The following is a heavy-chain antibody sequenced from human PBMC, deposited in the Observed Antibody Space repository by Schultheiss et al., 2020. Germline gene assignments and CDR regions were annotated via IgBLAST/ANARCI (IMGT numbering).Heavy chain of an antibody. Sequence: GGSLRLSCAASGFTFSSYGMHWVRQAPGKGLEWVAVISYDGSNKYYADSVKGRFTISRDNSKNTLYLQMNSLRAEDTAVYYCARERYLSRGFYYYGMDVWGQGTTVTVSS. CDR1: GFTFSSYG. V-gene: IGHV3-30*03. CDR2: ISYDGSNK. J-gene: IGHJ6*02. CDR3: ARERYLSRGFYYYGMDV. D-gene: IGHD2-15*01.